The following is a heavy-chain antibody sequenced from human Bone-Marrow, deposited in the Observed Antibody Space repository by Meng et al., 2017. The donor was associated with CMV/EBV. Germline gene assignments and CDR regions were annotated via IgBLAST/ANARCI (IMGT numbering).Heavy chain of an antibody. Sequence: ASVKVSCKASGYTFSYYDIIWVRQASGQGLEWVGWMNPNRGNKAYAQKFQGRVTMTRDTSTSIAYMELSSLRSGDTAVYSGARGEVQCSTINCHDYRFSGMDVWGQGTTVTVSS. CDR2: MNPNRGNK. CDR1: GYTFSYYD. V-gene: IGHV1-8*01. D-gene: IGHD2/OR15-2a*01. CDR3: ARGEVQCSTINCHDYRFSGMDV. J-gene: IGHJ6*02.